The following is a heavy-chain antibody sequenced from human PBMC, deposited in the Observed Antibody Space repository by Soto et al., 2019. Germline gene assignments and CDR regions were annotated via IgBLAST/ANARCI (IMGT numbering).Heavy chain of an antibody. D-gene: IGHD6-13*01. CDR1: GFTFSSYA. J-gene: IGHJ4*02. Sequence: GGILRLCCAAAGFTFSSYAMSWVLQALGKGLEWVSAIIGSGGSTYFVVSVRGRFIIARYNSKFTLYLQMSSLRVEDTAVYYFVKDRWVDYWGQGIVFTV. CDR3: VKDRWVDY. CDR2: IIGSGGST. V-gene: IGHV3-23*01.